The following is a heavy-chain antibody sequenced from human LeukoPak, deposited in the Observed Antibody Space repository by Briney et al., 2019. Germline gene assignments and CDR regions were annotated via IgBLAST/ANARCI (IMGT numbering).Heavy chain of an antibody. V-gene: IGHV3-48*01. CDR2: ISSSSSTI. Sequence: GGSLSLSCAASGFTFSSYSMNWVRQAPGKGLEWVSYISSSSSTIYYADSVKGRFTISRDNAKNSLYLQMNSLRAEDTAVYYCARERRTVTTDYWGQGTLVTVSS. CDR3: ARERRTVTTDY. CDR1: GFTFSSYS. J-gene: IGHJ4*02. D-gene: IGHD4-17*01.